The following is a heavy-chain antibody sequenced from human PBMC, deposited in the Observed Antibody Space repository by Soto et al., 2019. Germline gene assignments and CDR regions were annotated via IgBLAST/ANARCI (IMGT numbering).Heavy chain of an antibody. V-gene: IGHV4-30-4*01. J-gene: IGHJ5*02. CDR1: GGSISNDDYY. D-gene: IGHD3-3*01. CDR2: ISYRGTS. Sequence: SETLSLTCTVSGGSISNDDYYWNWIRQPPGKGLEWIGYISYRGTSYYNPSLKSRVTISVDTSKNQFSLKLSSVTAADTAVYYCARAGCFWSGYYRGPWFDPWGHGTLVTGSS. CDR3: ARAGCFWSGYYRGPWFDP.